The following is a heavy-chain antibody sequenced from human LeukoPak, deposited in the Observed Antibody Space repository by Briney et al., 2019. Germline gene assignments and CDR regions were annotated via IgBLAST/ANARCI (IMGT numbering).Heavy chain of an antibody. CDR2: VRYDQSAT. D-gene: IGHD3-3*01. CDR3: VKDQGECPGSRCYLRFLEY. CDR1: TFTFSIYG. Sequence: GGSLRLSCAASTFTFSIYGMHWVRQAPGKGLEWVTFVRYDQSATVYADSVQGRFAISRDNSKNTVYLQMNSLRVEDTALYFCVKDQGECPGSRCYLRFLEYWGQGTLVIVSS. J-gene: IGHJ4*02. V-gene: IGHV3-30*02.